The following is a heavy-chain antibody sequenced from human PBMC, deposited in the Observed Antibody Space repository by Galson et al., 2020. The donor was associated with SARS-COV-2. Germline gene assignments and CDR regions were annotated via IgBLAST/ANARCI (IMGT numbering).Heavy chain of an antibody. CDR3: AKGWDDGVDV. CDR2: IIPILEIP. CDR1: GGTFSDYG. J-gene: IGHJ6*02. V-gene: IGHV1-69*04. Sequence: GASVKVSCKASGGTFSDYGISWVRQAPGQGLEWMGRIIPILEIPNYAQKFQGRVTITADEVTSTAYMELSSLRSEDTAVYYCAKGWDDGVDVWGQGTTVTVSS. D-gene: IGHD1-26*01.